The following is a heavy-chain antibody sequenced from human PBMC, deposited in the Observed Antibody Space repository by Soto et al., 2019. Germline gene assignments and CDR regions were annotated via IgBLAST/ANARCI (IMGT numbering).Heavy chain of an antibody. V-gene: IGHV4-30-4*02. CDR1: GGSISSGNYY. Sequence: PTDTLSLTCAVSGGSISSGNYYWSWIRQPPGKGLEWIGYIYYSGSTYYNPSLKSRVTISVDTSKNQFSLKLSSVTAADTAVYYCARVSYYDSSGYYSFDYWGQGTLVTVSS. J-gene: IGHJ4*02. D-gene: IGHD3-22*01. CDR3: ARVSYYDSSGYYSFDY. CDR2: IYYSGST.